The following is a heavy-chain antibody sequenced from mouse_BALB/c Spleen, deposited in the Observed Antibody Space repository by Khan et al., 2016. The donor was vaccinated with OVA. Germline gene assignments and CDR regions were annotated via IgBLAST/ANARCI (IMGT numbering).Heavy chain of an antibody. CDR2: IWAGGGT. CDR1: GFSLSRYI. J-gene: IGHJ4*01. Sequence: QVQLKESGPGLVAPSQSLSITCTVSGFSLSRYIIHWVRQPPGKGLEWLGMIWAGGGTDYNSTLKSRLNISKDNSKSQVFLKMNSLQTDDTAMYYCARAYYRYDGYYAMDFWGQGTSVTVAS. CDR3: ARAYYRYDGYYAMDF. V-gene: IGHV2-6-4*01. D-gene: IGHD2-14*01.